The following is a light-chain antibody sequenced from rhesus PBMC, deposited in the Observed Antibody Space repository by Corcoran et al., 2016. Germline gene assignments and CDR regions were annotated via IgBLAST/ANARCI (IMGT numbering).Light chain of an antibody. Sequence: DIQMTQSPSSLSASVGDRVTITCQASQSLSNFLNWYQQKPGKIPKLLISRASSLQSGIPSRLSGSVSWTDFTLTIRNLQPADFATYYCPQGYTYPLTFGGGTKVELK. J-gene: IGKJ4*01. CDR3: PQGYTYPLT. CDR1: QSLSNF. CDR2: RAS. V-gene: IGKV1-43*03.